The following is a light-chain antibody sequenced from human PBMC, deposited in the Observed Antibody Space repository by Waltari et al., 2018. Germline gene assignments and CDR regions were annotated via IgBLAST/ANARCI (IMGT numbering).Light chain of an antibody. CDR1: QTISGSC. V-gene: IGKV3-20*01. CDR3: QQYDGSSVT. J-gene: IGKJ4*01. Sequence: CRASQTISGSCLTWYQQKPGQAPRLLIYGASSRATAIPDRFSGSGSGTDFTLTISRLEPEDFAVYYCQQYDGSSVTFGGGTKVEIK. CDR2: GAS.